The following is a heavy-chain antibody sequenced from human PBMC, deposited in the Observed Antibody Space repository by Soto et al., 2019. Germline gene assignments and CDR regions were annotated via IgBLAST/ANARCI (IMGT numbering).Heavy chain of an antibody. D-gene: IGHD3-10*01. J-gene: IGHJ3*02. CDR2: IYHSGST. CDR1: SGSISSSNW. V-gene: IGHV4-4*02. Sequence: SETLSLTCAVSSGSISSSNWWSWVRQPPGKGLEWIGEIYHSGSTNYNPSLKSRVTISVDKSKNQFSLKLSSVTAADTAVYYCARDGGRGAAQGDAFDIWGQGTMVTVSS. CDR3: ARDGGRGAAQGDAFDI.